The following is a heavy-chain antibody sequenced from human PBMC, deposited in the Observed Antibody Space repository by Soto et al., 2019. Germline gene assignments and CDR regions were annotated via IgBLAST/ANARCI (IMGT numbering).Heavy chain of an antibody. CDR1: GFSFGSSS. J-gene: IGHJ5*02. CDR2: ISFDGRKT. Sequence: QVQLVESGGRVVQAGTSLRVSCAASGFSFGSSSMHWGRQAPGGGPEWVASISFDGRKTYYSESAKGRFTISRDNSKNIVYLEMDRLRLDDTAIYFCARDPGVDFWSGVFDPWGQGTVVTVSS. CDR3: ARDPGVDFWSGVFDP. D-gene: IGHD3-3*01. V-gene: IGHV3-30*04.